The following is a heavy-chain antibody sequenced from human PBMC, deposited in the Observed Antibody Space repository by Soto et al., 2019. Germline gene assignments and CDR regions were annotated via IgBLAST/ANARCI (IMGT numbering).Heavy chain of an antibody. Sequence: AAVQVTCKASGYTFTGYYMHWVRQAPGQGLEWMGWINPNSGGTNYAQKCPGRVTMTRDTSISTAYMELSRLRSEDTAVYYCARGDMVAIFGMDVWGQGTTVTVSS. CDR2: INPNSGGT. V-gene: IGHV1-2*02. D-gene: IGHD5-12*01. J-gene: IGHJ6*02. CDR3: ARGDMVAIFGMDV. CDR1: GYTFTGYY.